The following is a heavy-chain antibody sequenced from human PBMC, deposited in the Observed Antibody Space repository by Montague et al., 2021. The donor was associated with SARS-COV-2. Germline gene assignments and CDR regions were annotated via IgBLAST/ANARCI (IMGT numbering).Heavy chain of an antibody. Sequence: YLRLSCAASGFTVSSNYMSWVRQAPGKGLEWVSVIYSGGSTYYADSVKGRFTTSRHNSKNTLYLQMNSLRAEDTAVYYCARGNDDYVWGSLGPFDPWGQGTLVTVSS. V-gene: IGHV3-53*04. D-gene: IGHD3-16*01. J-gene: IGHJ5*02. CDR3: ARGNDDYVWGSLGPFDP. CDR2: IYSGGST. CDR1: GFTVSSNY.